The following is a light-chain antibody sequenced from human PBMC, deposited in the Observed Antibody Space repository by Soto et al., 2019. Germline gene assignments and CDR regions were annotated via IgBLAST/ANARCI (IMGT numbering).Light chain of an antibody. CDR1: QSVSSY. J-gene: IGKJ2*01. Sequence: EIVLTQSPSTLSLSPGERATLSCSASQSVSSYLAWYQHKPCQAPRLLIYYASNRATGIPARFSGSGSGTDFTLTISSLEPEDFAVYYCQQRSNWPHTFGPGTKLEIK. V-gene: IGKV3-11*01. CDR2: YAS. CDR3: QQRSNWPHT.